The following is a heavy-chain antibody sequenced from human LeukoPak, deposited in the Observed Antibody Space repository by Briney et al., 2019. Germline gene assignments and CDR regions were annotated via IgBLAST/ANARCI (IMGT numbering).Heavy chain of an antibody. CDR1: GFTFNTHG. D-gene: IGHD2-15*01. V-gene: IGHV3-23*01. CDR3: AKQRSEVVVAATNY. CDR2: ISGSGGNT. Sequence: PGGSLRLSCVGSGFTFNTHGMTWVRQAPGKGLEWVSAISGSGGNTYYAESVKGRFTISRDNSQNTLNLQMNSLRAEDTAVYYCAKQRSEVVVAATNYWGQGTLVTVSS. J-gene: IGHJ4*02.